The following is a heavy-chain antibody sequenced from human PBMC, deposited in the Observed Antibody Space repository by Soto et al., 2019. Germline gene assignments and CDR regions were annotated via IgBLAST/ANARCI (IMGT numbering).Heavy chain of an antibody. CDR2: IIPILGIA. CDR3: ARAMVRGVIMGPIDGMDV. V-gene: IGHV1-69*02. Sequence: QVQLVQSGAEVKKPGSSVKVSCKASGGTFSSYTISWVRQAPGQGLEWMGRIIPILGIANYAQKFQGRVTITADKSTSTAYMELSSLRSEDTAVYYCARAMVRGVIMGPIDGMDVWGQGTTVTVSS. D-gene: IGHD3-10*01. J-gene: IGHJ6*02. CDR1: GGTFSSYT.